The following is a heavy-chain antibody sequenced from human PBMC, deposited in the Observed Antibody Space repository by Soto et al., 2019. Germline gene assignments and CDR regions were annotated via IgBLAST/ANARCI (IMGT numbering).Heavy chain of an antibody. V-gene: IGHV3-74*01. J-gene: IGHJ1*01. CDR1: GFTFSSYW. CDR2: ISTDASST. CDR3: ARLPNKSPQN. Sequence: EVQLVESGGGLVQPGGSLRLSCAASGFTFSSYWMHWVRQAPGKGLVWVSSISTDASSTSYADPVKGRFTISRDNAKNILYLQMNSVRAEDTAVYYCARLPNKSPQNWGQGTLVIVSP.